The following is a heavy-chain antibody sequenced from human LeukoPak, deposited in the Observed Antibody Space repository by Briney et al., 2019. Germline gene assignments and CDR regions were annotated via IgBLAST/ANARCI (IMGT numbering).Heavy chain of an antibody. Sequence: SETLSLTCDVSGGSISHYYWTWIRQPPGKGLEWLGFVYNGGTTNYNPSLKSRVTISVDTSKNQFSLKLSSVTAADTAVYYCARDTYVVPAAHRDDFDIWGQETMGTVSS. CDR2: VYNGGTT. D-gene: IGHD2-2*01. CDR3: ARDTYVVPAAHRDDFDI. J-gene: IGHJ3*02. CDR1: GGSISHYY. V-gene: IGHV4-4*08.